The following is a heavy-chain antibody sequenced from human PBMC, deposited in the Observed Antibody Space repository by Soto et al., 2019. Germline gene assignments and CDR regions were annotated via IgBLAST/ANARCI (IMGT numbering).Heavy chain of an antibody. CDR2: IIPVFGTP. CDR3: ARGPYYDFWRGYYFFDS. J-gene: IGHJ4*02. V-gene: IGHV1-69*13. Sequence: SVNVSCKASGGTFNIYAISWVRQAPGQGLEWMGGIIPVFGTPSYAQKFRGRVTITADESTSTAYMELSGLKSEDTAVYYCARGPYYDFWRGYYFFDSWGQERLVTVSS. D-gene: IGHD3-3*01. CDR1: GGTFNIYA.